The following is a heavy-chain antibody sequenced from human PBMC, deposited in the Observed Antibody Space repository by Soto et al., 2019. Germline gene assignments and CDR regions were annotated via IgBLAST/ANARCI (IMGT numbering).Heavy chain of an antibody. Sequence: QVQLVQSGAEVKKPGSSVKVSCKASGGTFSSYAISWVRQAPGQGLEWMGGIIPIFGTANYAQKFQGRVTIAADESTSTAYMELSSLRSEDTAVYYCARDGSHYDSSGYSGRVDYYYYYGMDVWGQGTTVTVSS. D-gene: IGHD3-22*01. CDR1: GGTFSSYA. J-gene: IGHJ6*02. CDR3: ARDGSHYDSSGYSGRVDYYYYYGMDV. CDR2: IIPIFGTA. V-gene: IGHV1-69*01.